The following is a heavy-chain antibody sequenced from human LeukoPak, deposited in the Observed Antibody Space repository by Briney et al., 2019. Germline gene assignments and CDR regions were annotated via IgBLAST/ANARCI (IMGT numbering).Heavy chain of an antibody. CDR1: GGSISSGGYY. D-gene: IGHD2-15*01. CDR2: IYYSGST. Sequence: SETLSLTCTVSGGSISSGGYYWSWIRQHPGKGLEWIGYIYYSGSTYYNPSLKSRVTISVDTSKNQFSLKLSSVTAAVTAVYYCARRRYCSGGSCYPIDYWGQGTLVTVSS. V-gene: IGHV4-31*03. CDR3: ARRRYCSGGSCYPIDY. J-gene: IGHJ4*02.